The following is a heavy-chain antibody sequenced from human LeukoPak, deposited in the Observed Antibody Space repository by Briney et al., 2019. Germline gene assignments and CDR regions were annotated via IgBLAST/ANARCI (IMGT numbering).Heavy chain of an antibody. V-gene: IGHV3-20*04. J-gene: IGHJ4*02. CDR1: GFTFSNYA. CDR2: INWNGGST. Sequence: QPGGSLRLSCAASGFTFSNYAMSWVRQAPGKGLEWVSGINWNGGSTGYADSVEGRFTISRDNAKNSQYLQMNSLRVEDTALYYCARAQTYGDSRLLLDYWGQGTLVTVSS. CDR3: ARAQTYGDSRLLLDY. D-gene: IGHD2-21*02.